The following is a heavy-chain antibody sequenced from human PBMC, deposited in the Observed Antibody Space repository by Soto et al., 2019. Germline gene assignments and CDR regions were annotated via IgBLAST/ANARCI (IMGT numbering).Heavy chain of an antibody. D-gene: IGHD3-10*01. CDR1: GGSFSGYY. CDR3: ARSDRYYYGSGIYSNGAPYYGIDV. V-gene: IGHV4-34*01. Sequence: PSETLSLTCAVYGGSFSGYYWSWIRQPPGKGLEWIGEINHSGSTNYNPSLKSRVTISVDTSKNQFSLKLSSVTAADTAVYYCARSDRYYYGSGIYSNGAPYYGIDVWGQGTTFTVSS. J-gene: IGHJ6*02. CDR2: INHSGST.